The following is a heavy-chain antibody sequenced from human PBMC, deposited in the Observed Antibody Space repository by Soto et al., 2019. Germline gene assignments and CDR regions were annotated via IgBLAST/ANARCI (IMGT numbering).Heavy chain of an antibody. J-gene: IGHJ4*01. D-gene: IGHD3-22*01. CDR3: ARGGYYYENSGQNADDD. CDR1: DGSISSGGYY. CDR2: IYYGGST. V-gene: IGHV4-31*03. Sequence: TLSHTCPVSDGSISSGGYYWRRIRPHPGKGLEWIGYIYYGGSTYYNPSLKSRATISGDTSKNQFSLKLSSVTAADTAVYYWARGGYYYENSGQNADDDWGQGILVTFSS.